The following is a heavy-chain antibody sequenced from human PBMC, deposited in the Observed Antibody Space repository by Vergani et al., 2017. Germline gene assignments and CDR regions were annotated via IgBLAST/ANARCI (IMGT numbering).Heavy chain of an antibody. J-gene: IGHJ6*02. Sequence: QVQLQESGPGLVKPSETLSLTCTVSGYSITSGYYWGWIRQPPGKGLEWIGSIYHSGSTYYNPSLKSPVTISVDTSKNQFSLKLSSVTAADTAVYYCARDSAEHGLRTLGVYGMDVWGQGTTVTVSS. CDR3: ARDSAEHGLRTLGVYGMDV. V-gene: IGHV4-38-2*02. CDR2: IYHSGST. D-gene: IGHD1-26*01. CDR1: GYSITSGYY.